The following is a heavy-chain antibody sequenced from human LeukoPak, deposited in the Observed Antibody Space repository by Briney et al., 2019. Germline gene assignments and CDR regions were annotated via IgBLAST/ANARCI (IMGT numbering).Heavy chain of an antibody. CDR1: GFTFSSFG. V-gene: IGHV3-30*18. CDR2: ISYDGNIK. D-gene: IGHD5-24*01. CDR3: AKDMWIMEWLGSPDY. Sequence: QTGGSLRLSCGASGFTFSSFGMHWVRQAPGKGLEWVAVISYDGNIKYYSDSVKGRFTISRDNSHNTLYLQMNSLRAEDTAVYYCAKDMWIMEWLGSPDYWGQGTLVTVSS. J-gene: IGHJ4*02.